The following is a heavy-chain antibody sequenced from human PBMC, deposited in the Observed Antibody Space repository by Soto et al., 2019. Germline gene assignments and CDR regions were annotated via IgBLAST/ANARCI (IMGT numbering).Heavy chain of an antibody. D-gene: IGHD1-1*01. CDR2: IIPIFGTA. V-gene: IGHV1-69*13. CDR1: GGTFSSYA. J-gene: IGHJ6*02. CDR3: ARDPGTLNETLHYYYYGMDV. Sequence: GASVKVSCKASGGTFSSYAISWVRQAPGQGLEWMGGIIPIFGTANYAQKFQGRVTITADESTSTAYMELSSLRSEDTAVYYCARDPGTLNETLHYYYYGMDVWRQGTTVTVSS.